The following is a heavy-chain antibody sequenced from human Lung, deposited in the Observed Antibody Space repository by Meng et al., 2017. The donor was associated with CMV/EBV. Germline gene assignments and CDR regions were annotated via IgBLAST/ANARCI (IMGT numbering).Heavy chain of an antibody. CDR2: IWDDGRNT. J-gene: IGHJ4*01. CDR1: GFSFSRYD. V-gene: IGHV3-33*06. CDR3: AKVGGYASMYDY. D-gene: IGHD3-22*01. Sequence: CAASGFSFSRYDMHWVRQSPATGLQWMAHIWDDGRNTNYAESVKGRFTISRDNSKKTVYLQLNNLRTEDTAVYYCAKVGGYASMYDYWGRGTLVTVSS.